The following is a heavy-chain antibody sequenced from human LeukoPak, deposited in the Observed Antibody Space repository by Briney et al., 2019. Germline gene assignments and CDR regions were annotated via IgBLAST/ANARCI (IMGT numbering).Heavy chain of an antibody. CDR1: GYTFTSYG. CDR2: ISAYNGNT. CDR3: ATYCSSTSCYSPYYYYGMDV. J-gene: IGHJ6*02. V-gene: IGHV1-18*01. Sequence: GASVKVSCKASGYTFTSYGISWVRQAPGQGREWMGWISAYNGNTNYAQKLQGRVTMTTDTSTSTAYMELRSLRSDDTAVYYCATYCSSTSCYSPYYYYGMDVWGQGTTVTVSS. D-gene: IGHD2-2*01.